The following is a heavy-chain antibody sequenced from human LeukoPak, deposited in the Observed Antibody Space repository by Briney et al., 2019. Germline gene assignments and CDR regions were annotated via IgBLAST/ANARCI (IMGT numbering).Heavy chain of an antibody. CDR1: GGSFSGYY. V-gene: IGHV4-34*01. CDR2: INHSGST. D-gene: IGHD5-18*01. CDR3: ARGRRVQLWPPTPYYYYGMDV. J-gene: IGHJ6*02. Sequence: SGTLSLTCAVYGGSFSGYYWSWIRQPPGKGLEWIGEINHSGSTNYNPSLKSRVTISVDTSKNQFSLKLSSVTAADTAVYYCARGRRVQLWPPTPYYYYGMDVWGQGTTVTVSS.